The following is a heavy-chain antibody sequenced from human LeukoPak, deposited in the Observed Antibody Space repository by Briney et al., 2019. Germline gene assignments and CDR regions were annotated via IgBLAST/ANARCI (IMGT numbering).Heavy chain of an antibody. V-gene: IGHV3-64*01. J-gene: IGHJ4*02. CDR1: GFTFSSYS. Sequence: GGSLRLSCAASGFTFSSYSMVWVRQAPGKGLEYVSGITSNGGTTYYGNSVKGRFTISRDNSKDTLYLQMGSLRTEDMAVYYCARGIRWASDYWGQGTPVTVAS. D-gene: IGHD4-23*01. CDR3: ARGIRWASDY. CDR2: ITSNGGTT.